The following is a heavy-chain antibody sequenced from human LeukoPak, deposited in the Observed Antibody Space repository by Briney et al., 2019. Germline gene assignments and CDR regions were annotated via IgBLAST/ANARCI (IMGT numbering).Heavy chain of an antibody. J-gene: IGHJ4*02. CDR2: MNSDGSAT. V-gene: IGHV3-74*01. Sequence: GGSLGLSCAASGFSFSNYWMHWVRQAPGRGLGWVTRMNSDGSATYYADSVQGRFTISRDNAKNTLYLQMNSLRAEDTAMYFCAKGPNYFDSRGQGTLVTVSS. CDR3: AKGPNYFDS. CDR1: GFSFSNYW.